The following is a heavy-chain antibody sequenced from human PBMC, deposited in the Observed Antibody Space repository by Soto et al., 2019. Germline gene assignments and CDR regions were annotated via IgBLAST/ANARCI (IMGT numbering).Heavy chain of an antibody. V-gene: IGHV1-46*01. D-gene: IGHD3-3*01. J-gene: IGHJ5*02. CDR1: GDTFTSYY. CDR3: ARSSGGNFGIIIEGSNWFDP. CDR2: INPHGGST. Sequence: QVQLVQSGAEVKRPGASVKVSCKAPGDTFTSYYLNWVRQAHGQGLEWMGVINPHGGSTKYAKKFQGRITMTRNTSRSIVYMELSSLRSDDTAIYYCARSSGGNFGIIIEGSNWFDPWGQGTLVTVSS.